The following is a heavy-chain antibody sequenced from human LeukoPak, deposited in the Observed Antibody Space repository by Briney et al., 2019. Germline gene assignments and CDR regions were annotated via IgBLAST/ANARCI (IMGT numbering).Heavy chain of an antibody. CDR2: IYYSGST. D-gene: IGHD5-18*01. CDR3: ASRDTAMGEDYFDY. J-gene: IGHJ4*02. CDR1: GGSISSYY. Sequence: SETLSLTCTVSGGSISSYYWSWIRQPPGKGLEWIGYIYYSGSTNYNPSLKSRVTISVDTSKNQFSLKLSSVTAADTAVYYCASRDTAMGEDYFDYWGQGTLVTVSS. V-gene: IGHV4-59*01.